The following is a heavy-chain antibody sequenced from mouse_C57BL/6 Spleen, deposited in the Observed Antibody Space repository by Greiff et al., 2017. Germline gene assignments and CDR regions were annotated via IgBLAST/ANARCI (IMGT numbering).Heavy chain of an antibody. J-gene: IGHJ4*01. D-gene: IGHD1-1*01. Sequence: QVQLQQSGAELVRPGTSVKVSCKASGYAFPNYLIEWVKQRPGQGLEWIGVINPGRGGTNYNEKFKGTATLTADKSSRTAYMQLSSLASEDSAVYFCARPGYYYGSSSYAMDYWGQGTSVTVSS. CDR1: GYAFPNYL. V-gene: IGHV1-54*01. CDR3: ARPGYYYGSSSYAMDY. CDR2: INPGRGGT.